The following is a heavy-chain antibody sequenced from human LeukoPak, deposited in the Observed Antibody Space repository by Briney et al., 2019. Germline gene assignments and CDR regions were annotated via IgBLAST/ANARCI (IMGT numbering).Heavy chain of an antibody. CDR2: VFHSGST. CDR3: ARRFAWLLGYFDY. Sequence: SETLSLTCNVSGDSVSSNSYYWGWIRQPPRKGLEWIGDVFHSGSTYYNPSLKSRIIISIDTSKSQFSLKMISVTAADTAVYYCARRFAWLLGYFDYWGPGILVTVSS. D-gene: IGHD3-22*01. J-gene: IGHJ4*02. CDR1: GDSVSSNSYY. V-gene: IGHV4-39*01.